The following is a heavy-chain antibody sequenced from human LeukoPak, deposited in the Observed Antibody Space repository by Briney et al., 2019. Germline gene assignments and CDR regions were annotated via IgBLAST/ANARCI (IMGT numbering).Heavy chain of an antibody. V-gene: IGHV4-39*01. D-gene: IGHD3-10*01. CDR2: IYYSGST. CDR3: AGLTRGDAFDI. CDR1: GGSISSSIYY. J-gene: IGHJ3*02. Sequence: SETLSLTCTVSGGSISSSIYYWGWIRQPPGKGLEWIGSIYYSGSTYYNPSLKSRVTISVDTSKNQFSLKLSSVTAADTAVYYCAGLTRGDAFDIWGQGTMVTVSS.